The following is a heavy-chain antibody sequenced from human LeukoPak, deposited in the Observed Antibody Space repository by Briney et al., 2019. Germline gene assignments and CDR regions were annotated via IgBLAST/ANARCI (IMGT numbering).Heavy chain of an antibody. V-gene: IGHV4-39*01. D-gene: IGHD3/OR15-3a*01. CDR3: ARQTGSGLFILP. J-gene: IGHJ4*02. CDR2: IYYSGST. Sequence: SSETLSLTCTVSGGSISSSSYYWGWIRQPPGKGLEWIGSIYYSGSTYYNPSLKSRVTISVDTSKNQFSLKLTSVTAADTAVYYCARQTGSGLFILPGGQGTLVTVSS. CDR1: GGSISSSSYY.